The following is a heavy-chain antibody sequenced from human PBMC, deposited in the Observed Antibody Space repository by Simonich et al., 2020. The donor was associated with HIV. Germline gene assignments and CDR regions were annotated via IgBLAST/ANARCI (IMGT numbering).Heavy chain of an antibody. CDR3: VRRQPRTYNFDY. Sequence: EVQLVQSGAEVKMPGESLKISCKGSGFSFTSYWIAWVRQMPGKGLEWVGIIYLVDSDTRYSPSFQGQVTMSADTSISTAYLQWSSLKASDTAMYYCVRRQPRTYNFDYWGQGTLVTVSS. CDR2: IYLVDSDT. CDR1: GFSFTSYW. J-gene: IGHJ4*02. V-gene: IGHV5-51*03. D-gene: IGHD2-2*01.